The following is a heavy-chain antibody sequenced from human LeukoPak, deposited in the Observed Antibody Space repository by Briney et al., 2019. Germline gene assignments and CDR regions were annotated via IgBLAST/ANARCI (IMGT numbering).Heavy chain of an antibody. J-gene: IGHJ6*02. Sequence: SETLSLTCTVSGDSVRSYYWSWIRQPPGQGLEWLGHINDRGSTNYNPSLQGRVTISIDTSKNQFSLKVNSVTAADTAVYYCGRDSRYGSGWFEDGLDFWGQGTTVTVSS. V-gene: IGHV4-59*02. D-gene: IGHD6-13*01. CDR2: INDRGST. CDR3: GRDSRYGSGWFEDGLDF. CDR1: GDSVRSYY.